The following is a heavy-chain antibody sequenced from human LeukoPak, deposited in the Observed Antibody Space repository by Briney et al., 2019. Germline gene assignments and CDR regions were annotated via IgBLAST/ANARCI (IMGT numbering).Heavy chain of an antibody. Sequence: SETLSLTCTVYGGSFSGYYWSWIRQPPGKGLDLIGEINHSGSTNYNPSSESRVTISVDTSKNQFSLKLSSVTAADTAVYYCARPRPYCSSTSCYFDYWGQGTLVTVSS. CDR2: INHSGST. J-gene: IGHJ4*02. D-gene: IGHD2-2*01. CDR3: ARPRPYCSSTSCYFDY. CDR1: GGSFSGYY. V-gene: IGHV4-34*01.